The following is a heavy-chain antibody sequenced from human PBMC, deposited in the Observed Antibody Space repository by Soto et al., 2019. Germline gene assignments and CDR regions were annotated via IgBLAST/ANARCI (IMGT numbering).Heavy chain of an antibody. V-gene: IGHV4-39*01. CDR3: ARQRTTVVTQAYFDH. D-gene: IGHD2-21*02. J-gene: IGHJ4*02. CDR2: IYYSGRT. Sequence: ETLSLTCIVSGESISSSSYYWGWIRQPPGKGLEWIGSIYYSGRTYYNPSFKSRVTISIDTSKNQFSLKLSSVTATDTAVYYCARQRTTVVTQAYFDHWGQGTLVTVSS. CDR1: GESISSSSYY.